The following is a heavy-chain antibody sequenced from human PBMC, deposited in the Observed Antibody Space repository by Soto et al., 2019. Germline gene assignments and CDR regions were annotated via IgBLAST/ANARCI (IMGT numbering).Heavy chain of an antibody. Sequence: ASVKVSCKASGYTFTSYAMHWVRQAPGQRLEWMGWINAGNGNTKYSQKFQGRVTITRDTSASTAYMEQSSLRSEDTAVYYCARGFGYCSGGSCYDAFDIWGQGTMVTVSS. J-gene: IGHJ3*02. V-gene: IGHV1-3*01. CDR2: INAGNGNT. CDR3: ARGFGYCSGGSCYDAFDI. D-gene: IGHD2-15*01. CDR1: GYTFTSYA.